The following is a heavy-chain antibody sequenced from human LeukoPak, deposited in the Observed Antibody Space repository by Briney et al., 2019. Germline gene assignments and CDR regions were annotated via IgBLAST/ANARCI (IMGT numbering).Heavy chain of an antibody. CDR2: VYNSGST. J-gene: IGHJ4*02. Sequence: SETLSLTCTVSGGSISRGSYYWNWIRQPAGKGLEWMGRVYNSGSTNYNPSLKSRVTISTDMSKNQFSLKLSSVTAADTAVYYCARQTFGALYFDSWGQGTLVTVSS. CDR1: GGSISRGSYY. D-gene: IGHD3-10*01. CDR3: ARQTFGALYFDS. V-gene: IGHV4-61*02.